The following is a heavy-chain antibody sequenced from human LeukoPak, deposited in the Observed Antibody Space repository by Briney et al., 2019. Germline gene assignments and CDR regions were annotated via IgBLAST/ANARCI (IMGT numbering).Heavy chain of an antibody. CDR1: GFTVSSNY. V-gene: IGHV3-23*01. J-gene: IGHJ4*02. D-gene: IGHD1-26*01. CDR2: ISGSGGST. CDR3: AKDPQWELPSPFDH. Sequence: GGSLRLSCAASGFTVSSNYMSWVRQAPGKGLEWVSVISGSGGSTYYADSVKGRFSISRDNSKNTLYLLMNSLRAEDTAVYYCAKDPQWELPSPFDHWGQGTLVTVSS.